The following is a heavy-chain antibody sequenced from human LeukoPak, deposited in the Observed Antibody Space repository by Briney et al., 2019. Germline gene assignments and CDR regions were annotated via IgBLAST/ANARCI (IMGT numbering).Heavy chain of an antibody. J-gene: IGHJ4*02. CDR3: ARAQFDVDSSSHFDY. CDR2: IKQGGSEN. CDR1: GFTFSYYW. D-gene: IGHD6-6*01. Sequence: GGSLRLSCAASGFTFSYYWMSWVRQAPGKGLEWVATIKQGGSENYYVDSVKGRFTISRDNAKNSLYLQMNSLRAEDTAVYYCARAQFDVDSSSHFDYWGQGTLVTVSS. V-gene: IGHV3-7*01.